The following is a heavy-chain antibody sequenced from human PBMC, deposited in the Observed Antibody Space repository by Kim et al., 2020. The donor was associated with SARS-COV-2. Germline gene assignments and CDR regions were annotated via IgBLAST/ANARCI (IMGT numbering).Heavy chain of an antibody. Sequence: GGSLRLSCAASGFTVSTNAMSWVRQAPGKGLEWVSAISDSGGSTYRADSVKGRFTISRDNSKNTLYLQMNSLRAEDTAVYYCARGGIGGATPTDCWVQGTQVTVSS. CDR2: ISDSGGST. CDR3: ARGGIGGATPTDC. V-gene: IGHV3-23*01. D-gene: IGHD1-26*01. CDR1: GFTVSTNA. J-gene: IGHJ4*02.